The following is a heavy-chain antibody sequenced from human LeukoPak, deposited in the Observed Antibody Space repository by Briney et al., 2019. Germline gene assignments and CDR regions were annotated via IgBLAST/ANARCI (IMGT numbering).Heavy chain of an antibody. CDR3: ARLGMYDSSGYNDY. V-gene: IGHV4-59*08. D-gene: IGHD3-22*01. J-gene: IGHJ4*02. CDR1: GGSISSYY. CDR2: ISDIGST. Sequence: SETLSLTCTVSGGSISSYYWSWIRQPPGKGLEWIAYISDIGSTNYNPSLKSRVTISLDTSKNQFSLKLSSVTAADTAVYYCARLGMYDSSGYNDYWGQGTLVTVSS.